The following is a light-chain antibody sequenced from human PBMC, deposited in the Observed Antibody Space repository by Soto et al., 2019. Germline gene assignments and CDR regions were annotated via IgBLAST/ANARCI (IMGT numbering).Light chain of an antibody. CDR2: YNS. V-gene: IGLV3-21*04. Sequence: SYVLTQPPSVSVAPGKTARITCGGNNIGSKSVHWYQQKPGQAPVVLIYYNSDRPSGIPERFSGSNSGNTATLTISWVEAGDEADYYCQVWDGSTDHYVFGTGTKLTVL. CDR3: QVWDGSTDHYV. CDR1: NIGSKS. J-gene: IGLJ1*01.